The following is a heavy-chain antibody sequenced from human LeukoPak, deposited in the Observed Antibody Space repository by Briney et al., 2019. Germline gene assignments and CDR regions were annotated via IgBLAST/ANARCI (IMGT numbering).Heavy chain of an antibody. J-gene: IGHJ4*02. Sequence: GGSLRLSCEASGLIFEDYAMHWVRQAPGKGLEWVAVISWNGGSIDYADSVKGRFTISRDNGKRSLYLQMHSLRAEDTALYYCTKDNRYSSGWYFDFWGQGTLVIVSS. CDR2: ISWNGGSI. V-gene: IGHV3-9*01. D-gene: IGHD6-19*01. CDR3: TKDNRYSSGWYFDF. CDR1: GLIFEDYA.